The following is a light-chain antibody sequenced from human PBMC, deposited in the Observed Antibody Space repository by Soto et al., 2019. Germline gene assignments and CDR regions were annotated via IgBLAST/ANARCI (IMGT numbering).Light chain of an antibody. V-gene: IGLV1-44*01. CDR1: SSNIGSNT. CDR3: AAWDDSLNVLV. J-gene: IGLJ2*01. CDR2: SNN. Sequence: QSVLTQPPSASGTPGQRVTISCSGSSSNIGSNTVNWYQQLPGPAPKLLIYSNNQRPSGVPDRFSGSKSGTSASLAISGLQSEDEADYYCAAWDDSLNVLVFGGGTKLTVL.